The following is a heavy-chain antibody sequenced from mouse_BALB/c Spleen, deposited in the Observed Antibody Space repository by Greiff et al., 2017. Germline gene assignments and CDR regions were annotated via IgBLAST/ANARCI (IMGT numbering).Heavy chain of an antibody. V-gene: IGHV2-9-2*01. J-gene: IGHJ4*01. D-gene: IGHD2-4*01. CDR3: VRDNDYDEGNYYAMDY. Sequence: QVQLKESGPGLVAPSQSLSITCTVSGFSLTSYDISWIRQPPGKGLEWLGVIWTGGGTNYNSAFMSRLSISKDNSKSQVFLKMNSLQTDDTAIYYCVRDNDYDEGNYYAMDYWGQGTSVTVSS. CDR2: IWTGGGT. CDR1: GFSLTSYD.